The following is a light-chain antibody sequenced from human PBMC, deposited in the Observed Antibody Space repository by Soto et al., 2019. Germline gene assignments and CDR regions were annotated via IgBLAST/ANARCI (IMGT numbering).Light chain of an antibody. V-gene: IGLV2-14*03. J-gene: IGLJ2*01. CDR2: DVS. CDR3: TSYTSSSTRGX. CDR1: SSDVGGYNY. Sequence: QSALTQPASVSGSPGQSITISCTGTSSDVGGYNYVSWYQQHPGKAPKLMIYDVSSRPSGVSNRFSGSKSGNTASLTISGLQAEDEADYYCTSYTSSSTRGXFGGGXKLTVL.